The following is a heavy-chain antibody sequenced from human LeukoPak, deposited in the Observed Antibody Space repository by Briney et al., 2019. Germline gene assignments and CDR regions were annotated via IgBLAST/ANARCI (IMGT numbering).Heavy chain of an antibody. V-gene: IGHV3-7*03. CDR3: ARDGVAPGIYFDN. J-gene: IGHJ4*02. D-gene: IGHD6-13*01. CDR2: INQDGNQK. Sequence: GGSLRLSRAASGFSFSSHWMSWVRQAPGKGLEWVANINQDGNQKYYMDSVKGRFTISRDNAKKSLYLQMNSLRAEDTAVYYCARDGVAPGIYFDNWGQGILVTVSS. CDR1: GFSFSSHW.